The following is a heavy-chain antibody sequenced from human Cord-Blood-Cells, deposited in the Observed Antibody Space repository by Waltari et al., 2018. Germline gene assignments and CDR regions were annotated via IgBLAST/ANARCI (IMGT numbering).Heavy chain of an antibody. CDR1: GFPFSRYW. CDR3: AREGDYSSFDY. J-gene: IGHJ4*02. V-gene: IGHV3-7*01. Sequence: EVQLVESGGGLVKPGGSLRLSCAASGFPFSRYWMSWVRQAPGKGVEWVANIKQDGSEKYYVDSVKGRFTISRDNAKNSLYLQMNSLRAEDTAVYYCAREGDYSSFDYWGQGTLVTVSS. D-gene: IGHD4-17*01. CDR2: IKQDGSEK.